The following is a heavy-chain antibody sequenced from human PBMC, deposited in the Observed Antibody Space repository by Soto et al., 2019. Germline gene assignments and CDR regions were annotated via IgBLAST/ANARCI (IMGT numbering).Heavy chain of an antibody. D-gene: IGHD2-15*01. Sequence: GGSLRLSCAASGFTFSSYSMNWVRQAPGKGLEWVSYISSSSSTIYYADSVKGRFTISRDNAKNSLYLQMNSLRAEDTAVYYCARAPPYCSGGSCYSYYYYYMDVWGKGTTVTVSS. V-gene: IGHV3-48*01. J-gene: IGHJ6*03. CDR1: GFTFSSYS. CDR2: ISSSSSTI. CDR3: ARAPPYCSGGSCYSYYYYYMDV.